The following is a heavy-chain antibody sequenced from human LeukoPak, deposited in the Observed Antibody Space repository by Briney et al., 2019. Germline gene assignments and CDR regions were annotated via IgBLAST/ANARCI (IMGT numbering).Heavy chain of an antibody. CDR3: AGGWEPYDYFFDP. V-gene: IGHV1-8*01. CDR1: GYSFTDYD. D-gene: IGHD5-12*01. CDR2: MNPNSGNT. J-gene: IGHJ5*02. Sequence: ASVKVSCKASGYSFTDYDINWVRQTTGQGLEWMGWMNPNSGNTDYARNFQGRVTMTRDTSISTAYMELSGLRSEDTAIYYCAGGWEPYDYFFDPWGQGTLVTVSS.